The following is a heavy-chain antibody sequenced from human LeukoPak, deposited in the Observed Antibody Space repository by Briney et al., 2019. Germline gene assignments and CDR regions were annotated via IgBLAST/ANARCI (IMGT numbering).Heavy chain of an antibody. CDR1: GGTFNNNA. J-gene: IGHJ5*02. CDR3: ARDNSGGSTWWFDP. D-gene: IGHD2-15*01. V-gene: IGHV1-69*06. Sequence: ASVKVSSKASGGTFNNNAITWVRQAPGQGFEWMGGIIPIFGTANHAQKFQGRVTITADKSTSTAYVELSSLRSEDTAVYYCARDNSGGSTWWFDPWGQGTLVTVSS. CDR2: IIPIFGTA.